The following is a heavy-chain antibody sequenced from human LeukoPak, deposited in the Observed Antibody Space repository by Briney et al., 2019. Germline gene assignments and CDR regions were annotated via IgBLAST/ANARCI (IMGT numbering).Heavy chain of an antibody. CDR2: ISAYNGNT. CDR3: ARDRDSYYDFWSGYYFSSAFDI. CDR1: GYTFTSYG. V-gene: IGHV1-18*01. Sequence: ASVKVSCKASGYTFTSYGISWVRQAPGQGLEWMGWISAYNGNTNYAQKLQGRVTMTTDTSTSTAYIELRSLRSDDTAVYYCARDRDSYYDFWSGYYFSSAFDIWGQGTMVTASS. D-gene: IGHD3-3*01. J-gene: IGHJ3*02.